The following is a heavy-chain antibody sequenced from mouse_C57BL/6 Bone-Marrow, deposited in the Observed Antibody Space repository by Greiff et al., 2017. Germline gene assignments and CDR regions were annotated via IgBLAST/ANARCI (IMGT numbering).Heavy chain of an antibody. CDR2: ISGGGGNT. Sequence: DVKVEESGGGLVKPGGSLKLSCAASGFTFSSYTMSWVRQTPEKRLEWVATISGGGGNTYYPDSVKGRFTISRDNAKNTLYLQMSSLRSEDTALYYCARDSSGYDYYAMDYWGQGTSVTVSS. CDR3: ARDSSGYDYYAMDY. J-gene: IGHJ4*01. V-gene: IGHV5-9*01. CDR1: GFTFSSYT. D-gene: IGHD3-2*02.